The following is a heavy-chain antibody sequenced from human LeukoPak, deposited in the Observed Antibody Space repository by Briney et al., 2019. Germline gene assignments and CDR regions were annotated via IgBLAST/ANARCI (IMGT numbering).Heavy chain of an antibody. V-gene: IGHV1-2*02. CDR2: INPNSGGT. CDR1: GYTFTDYY. CDR3: ANDVEMATTDAFDI. J-gene: IGHJ3*02. D-gene: IGHD5-24*01. Sequence: GASVKVSCKASGYTFTDYYLHWVRQAPGQGLEWMGWINPNSGGTNYAQKFQGRVTMTRDTSISTAYMELSRLRSDDTAVYYCANDVEMATTDAFDIWGQGTMVTVSS.